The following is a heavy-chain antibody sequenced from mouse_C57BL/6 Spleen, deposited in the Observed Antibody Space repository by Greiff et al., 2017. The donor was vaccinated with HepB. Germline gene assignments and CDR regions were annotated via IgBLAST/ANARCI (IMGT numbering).Heavy chain of an antibody. D-gene: IGHD2-5*01. Sequence: QVQLQQSGAELVRPGASVTLSCKASGYTFTDYEMHWVKQTPVHGLEWIGAIDPETGGTAYNQKFKGKAILTADKSSSTAYMELRSLTSEDSAVYYCTRHSNYDGYYFDYWGQGTTLTVSS. CDR2: IDPETGGT. CDR3: TRHSNYDGYYFDY. J-gene: IGHJ2*01. V-gene: IGHV1-15*01. CDR1: GYTFTDYE.